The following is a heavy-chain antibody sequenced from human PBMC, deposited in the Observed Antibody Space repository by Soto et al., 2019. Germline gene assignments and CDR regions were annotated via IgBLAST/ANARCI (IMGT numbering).Heavy chain of an antibody. D-gene: IGHD5-12*01. CDR3: ARMALAGSGYDWDHSYFDL. CDR1: GFTFSSYA. J-gene: IGHJ2*01. Sequence: EVQLVESGGGLVQPGGSLRLSCAASGFTFSSYAMHWVLQAPGKRLEYVSAISSNGGRTYYANSVKGRFTISRDNSKNTLYVKMGSLRAEDMAVYYCARMALAGSGYDWDHSYFDLWGRGTLVTF. V-gene: IGHV3-64*01. CDR2: ISSNGGRT.